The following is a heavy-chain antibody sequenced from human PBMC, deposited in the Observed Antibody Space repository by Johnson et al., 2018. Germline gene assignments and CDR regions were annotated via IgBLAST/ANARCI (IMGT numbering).Heavy chain of an antibody. V-gene: IGHV3-9*01. Sequence: VQLVQSGGGLVQPGRSLRLSCTASGFTFGDYAMSWVRQAPGKGLEWVSGISWNSGSIGYADSVKGRFTISRDNAKNSLYLQMNSLRAEDTALYYCAKDIFYGGSGYGMDVWGQGTTVTVSS. CDR3: AKDIFYGGSGYGMDV. J-gene: IGHJ6*02. D-gene: IGHD3-16*01. CDR2: ISWNSGSI. CDR1: GFTFGDYA.